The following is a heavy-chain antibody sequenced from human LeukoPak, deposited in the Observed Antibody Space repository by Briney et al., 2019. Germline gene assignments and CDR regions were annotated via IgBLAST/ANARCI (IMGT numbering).Heavy chain of an antibody. Sequence: SETLSLTCAVSGYSISSGYYWGWIRQPPGKGLEWIGSIYHSGSTYYNPSLKSRVTISVDTSKNQFSLKLSSVTAADTAGYYCARLGKRDYFVYYYYYRDVWGKGTTVTVSS. V-gene: IGHV4-38-2*01. CDR1: GYSISSGYY. CDR3: ARLGKRDYFVYYYYYRDV. D-gene: IGHD2/OR15-2a*01. CDR2: IYHSGST. J-gene: IGHJ6*03.